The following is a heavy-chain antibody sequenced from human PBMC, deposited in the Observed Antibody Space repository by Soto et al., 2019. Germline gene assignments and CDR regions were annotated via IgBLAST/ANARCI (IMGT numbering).Heavy chain of an antibody. Sequence: SGGSQGLSCTASGFTFRGYGRSWVRQAPGKGLEWVANIKQDGSEKYYVDSVKGRFTISRDNAKNSLYLLMNSLRAEDTAVYYCAKNNRYCSSTNCFVFDYWGQGTLVTVSS. CDR2: IKQDGSEK. V-gene: IGHV3-7*01. D-gene: IGHD2-2*01. J-gene: IGHJ4*02. CDR3: AKNNRYCSSTNCFVFDY. CDR1: GFTFRGYG.